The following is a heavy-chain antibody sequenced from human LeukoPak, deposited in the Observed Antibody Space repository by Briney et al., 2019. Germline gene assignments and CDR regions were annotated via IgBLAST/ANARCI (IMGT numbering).Heavy chain of an antibody. J-gene: IGHJ6*02. CDR3: ARDLGDYYYYGMDV. CDR2: IIPIFGIA. Sequence: SVKVSCKASGGTFSSYAISWVRQAPGQGLEWMGRIIPIFGIANYAQKFQGRVTITADKSTSTAYMELSSLRSEDTAVYYCARDLGDYYYYGMDVWGQGTTVTVPS. V-gene: IGHV1-69*04. D-gene: IGHD7-27*01. CDR1: GGTFSSYA.